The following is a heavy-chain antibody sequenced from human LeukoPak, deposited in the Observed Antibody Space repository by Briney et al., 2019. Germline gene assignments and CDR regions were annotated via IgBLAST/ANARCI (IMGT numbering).Heavy chain of an antibody. V-gene: IGHV3-23*01. Sequence: GGSLRLSCAASGFTFSSYAMSWVRQAPGKGLEWVSAISGSGGSTYYADSVKGRFTISRDNSKNTLYLQMNSLRAEDTAVYYCAKALRYFDWLLYGQYYFDYWGQGTLVTVPS. CDR3: AKALRYFDWLLYGQYYFDY. J-gene: IGHJ4*02. D-gene: IGHD3-9*01. CDR2: ISGSGGST. CDR1: GFTFSSYA.